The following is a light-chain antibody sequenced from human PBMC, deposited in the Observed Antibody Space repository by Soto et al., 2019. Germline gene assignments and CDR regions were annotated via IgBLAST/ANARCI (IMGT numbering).Light chain of an antibody. CDR1: QSVSSN. J-gene: IGKJ2*01. CDR3: QQYNNWPYT. V-gene: IGKV3-15*01. CDR2: GAS. Sequence: EIVMTQSPATLSVSPGERATLSCRASQSVSSNLAWYQQKPGQAPRLLISGASTRATGIPARFSGSGSGTEFTLTISSLQSEEFAVYYCQQYNNWPYTFGQGTKLAIK.